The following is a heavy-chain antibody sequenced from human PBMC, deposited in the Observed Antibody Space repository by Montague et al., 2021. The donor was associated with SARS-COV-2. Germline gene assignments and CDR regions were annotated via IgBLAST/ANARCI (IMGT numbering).Heavy chain of an antibody. D-gene: IGHD2-2*01. CDR2: IYHSGST. V-gene: IGHV4-34*01. CDR3: VKEREVVRAARTLVAFDL. Sequence: SETLSLTCAVYGGSFSGYSWSWIRQPPGKGLEWIGQIYHSGSTNYNPSLKSRVTISVDTSKNQFTLKLTSVTAADTAMYYCVKEREVVRAARTLVAFDLWGQGTMVTVSS. CDR1: GGSFSGYS. J-gene: IGHJ3*01.